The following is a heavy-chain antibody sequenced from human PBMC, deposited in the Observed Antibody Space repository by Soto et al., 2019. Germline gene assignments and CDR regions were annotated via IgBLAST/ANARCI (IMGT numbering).Heavy chain of an antibody. CDR3: ARPFWSGYIDY. CDR1: GFTFSSYS. J-gene: IGHJ4*02. CDR2: ISSSSSTI. Sequence: EVQLVESGGGLVQPGGSLRLSCAASGFTFSSYSMNWVRQAPGKGLEWVSYISSSSSTIYYADSVKGRFTISRDNAKNSLYLQMNSLRAGDTAVYYCARPFWSGYIDYWGQGTLVTVSS. D-gene: IGHD3-3*01. V-gene: IGHV3-48*01.